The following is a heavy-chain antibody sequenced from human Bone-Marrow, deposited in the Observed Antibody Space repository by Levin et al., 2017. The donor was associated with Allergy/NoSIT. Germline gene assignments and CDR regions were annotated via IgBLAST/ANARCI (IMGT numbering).Heavy chain of an antibody. CDR1: GYTFTDYG. CDR2: INVNSGHT. J-gene: IGHJ4*02. V-gene: IGHV1-18*01. CDR3: ARGFDR. Sequence: PVASVKVSCQASGYTFTDYGISWVRQAPGQGLEWMGWINVNSGHTNYVQKFQGRVTMTTDTSTKTAYMELRSLRSDDTAIYYCARGFDRWGQGTLVTVSS.